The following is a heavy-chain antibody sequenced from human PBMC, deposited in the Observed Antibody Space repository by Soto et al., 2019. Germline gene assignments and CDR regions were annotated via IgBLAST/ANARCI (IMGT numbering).Heavy chain of an antibody. CDR1: GDSISGGASF. D-gene: IGHD2-2*01. V-gene: IGHV4-31*03. CDR2: VYYSGSS. Sequence: SETLSLTCTVSGDSISGGASFWSWIRQPPGKGLEWIANVYYSGSSYYNPSLKSRLTIAVDTTKTQFSLQLKSMTAADTAVYYCAKLSCTSSTCYFPGWFDPWGQGTLVTVSS. J-gene: IGHJ5*02. CDR3: AKLSCTSSTCYFPGWFDP.